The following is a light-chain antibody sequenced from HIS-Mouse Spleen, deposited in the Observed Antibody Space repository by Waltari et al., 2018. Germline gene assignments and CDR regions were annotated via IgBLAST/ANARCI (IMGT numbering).Light chain of an antibody. J-gene: IGKJ4*01. V-gene: IGKV1-5*03. Sequence: DIQMTQSPSTLSASVGDRVTITCRASQRISSWLAWYQQKPGNAPKFLIYKASSLESGVPSRFSGSGSGTDFTLTISRLEPEDFAVYYCQQYGSSPLTFGGGTKVEIK. CDR1: QRISSW. CDR2: KAS. CDR3: QQYGSSPLT.